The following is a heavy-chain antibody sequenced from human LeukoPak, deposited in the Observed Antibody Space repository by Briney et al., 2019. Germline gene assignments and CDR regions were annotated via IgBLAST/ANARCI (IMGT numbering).Heavy chain of an antibody. CDR1: GFTFSSYA. CDR2: ISGSGGTT. CDR3: ATYRQVLLPFES. J-gene: IGHJ4*02. Sequence: PGGSLRLSCAASGFTFSSYAMSWVRQAPGKGLEWVSGISGSGGTTYYADSVRGRFTISRDNSKNTLYLQMNSLRAEDTAVYYCATYRQVLLPFESWGQGTLVTVSS. D-gene: IGHD2-8*02. V-gene: IGHV3-23*01.